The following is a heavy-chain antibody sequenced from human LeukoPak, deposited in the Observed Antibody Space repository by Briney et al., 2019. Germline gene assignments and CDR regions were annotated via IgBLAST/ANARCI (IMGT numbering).Heavy chain of an antibody. Sequence: SETLSLTCTVSGGSISSYYWSWIRQPAGKGLEWIGYIYFSGSTNYNPSLKSRVTISVDTSKNQFSLKLSSVTAADTAVYYCARVRRQLGKTYYFDYWGQGTLVTVSS. CDR3: ARVRRQLGKTYYFDY. V-gene: IGHV4-59*12. D-gene: IGHD6-6*01. CDR1: GGSISSYY. CDR2: IYFSGST. J-gene: IGHJ4*02.